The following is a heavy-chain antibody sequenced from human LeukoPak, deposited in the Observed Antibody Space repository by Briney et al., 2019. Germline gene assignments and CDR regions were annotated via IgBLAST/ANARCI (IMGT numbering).Heavy chain of an antibody. CDR1: GYTFNGYY. J-gene: IGHJ4*02. CDR3: ARVEGYSSSWYRFDY. CDR2: INPNSGGT. V-gene: IGHV1-2*02. Sequence: ASVKVSCKASGYTFNGYYIHWVRQAPGQGLEWMGWINPNSGGTNYAQKFQGRVTMTRDTSISTAYIELSSLRYDDTAVYYCARVEGYSSSWYRFDYWGPGTLVTVSS. D-gene: IGHD6-13*01.